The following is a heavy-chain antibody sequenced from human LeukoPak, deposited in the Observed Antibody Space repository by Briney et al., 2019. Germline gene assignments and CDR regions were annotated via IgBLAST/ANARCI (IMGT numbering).Heavy chain of an antibody. V-gene: IGHV3-23*01. Sequence: PGGSLRLSCAASGFTFSSYAMSWVRQAPGKGLEWVSAISGSGGATYYADSVKGRFTISRENSKNTLYLEMNRQRVEDTAVYYCARRFNFQVTLVVRALYHWGQGTLVTVSS. D-gene: IGHD2-15*01. CDR2: ISGSGGAT. CDR1: GFTFSSYA. CDR3: ARRFNFQVTLVVRALYH. J-gene: IGHJ4*02.